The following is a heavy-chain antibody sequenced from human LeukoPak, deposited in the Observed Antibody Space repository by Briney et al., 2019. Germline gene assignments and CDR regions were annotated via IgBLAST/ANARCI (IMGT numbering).Heavy chain of an antibody. V-gene: IGHV3-48*03. Sequence: GGSLRLSCAASGFTFSSYEMNWVRQAPGKGLEWVSYISSGGSTIYYADSVKGRFTISRDNAKNSLYLQMNSLRAEDTAVYYCARDNWHLESIYYYYYMDVWGKGTTVTISS. CDR1: GFTFSSYE. CDR3: ARDNWHLESIYYYYYMDV. D-gene: IGHD3-3*01. CDR2: ISSGGSTI. J-gene: IGHJ6*03.